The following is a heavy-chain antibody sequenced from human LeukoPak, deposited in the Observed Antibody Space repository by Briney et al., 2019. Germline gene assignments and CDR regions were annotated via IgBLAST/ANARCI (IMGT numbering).Heavy chain of an antibody. V-gene: IGHV1-18*01. Sequence: ASVKVSCKASGYTFTSYGISWVRQAPGQGREWMGWISAYNGNTNYAHKLQGRVTMTTDTSTSTAYMELRSLRSDDTAVYYCARDRGDILTGYLYYFDYWGQGTLVTVSS. CDR2: ISAYNGNT. D-gene: IGHD3-9*01. J-gene: IGHJ4*02. CDR3: ARDRGDILTGYLYYFDY. CDR1: GYTFTSYG.